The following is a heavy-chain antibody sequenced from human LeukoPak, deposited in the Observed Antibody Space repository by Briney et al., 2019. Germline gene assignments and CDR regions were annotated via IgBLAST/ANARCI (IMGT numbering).Heavy chain of an antibody. CDR1: GGTFSTYA. J-gene: IGHJ4*02. V-gene: IGHV1-69*01. D-gene: IGHD3-22*01. CDR2: IIPFFGTA. Sequence: SVKVSCKASGGTFSTYAISWVRQAPGQGLEWMGGIIPFFGTANYAQKFQGRVTITADESTSTAYMELSSLRSEDTAVYYCARTEAGSTYYYDSSGYLGVQFDYWGQGTLVTVSS. CDR3: ARTEAGSTYYYDSSGYLGVQFDY.